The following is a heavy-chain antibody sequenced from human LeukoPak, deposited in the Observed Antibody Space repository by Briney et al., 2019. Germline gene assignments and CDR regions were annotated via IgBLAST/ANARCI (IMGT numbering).Heavy chain of an antibody. CDR1: GYSISSGYY. CDR3: AGEITMIVVDDAFDI. J-gene: IGHJ3*02. V-gene: IGHV4-38-2*01. D-gene: IGHD3-22*01. Sequence: SGTLSLTCAVSGYSISSGYYWGLIRQPPGKGLEWIGSIYHSGSTYYNPSLKSRVTISVDTSKNQFSLKLSSVTAADTAVYYCAGEITMIVVDDAFDIWGQGTMVTVSS. CDR2: IYHSGST.